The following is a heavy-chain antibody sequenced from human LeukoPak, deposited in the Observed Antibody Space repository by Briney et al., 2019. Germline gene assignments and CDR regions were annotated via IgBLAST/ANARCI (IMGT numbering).Heavy chain of an antibody. CDR3: ARGYSSGSRGFDY. J-gene: IGHJ4*02. CDR2: IYYSGST. D-gene: IGHD3-22*01. CDR1: GGSISSGGYY. V-gene: IGHV4-31*03. Sequence: SETLSLTCTVSGGSISSGGYYWSWIRQHPGKGLEWIGYIYYSGSTYYNPSLKSRVTISVDTSKNQFSLKLSSVTAADTAVYYCARGYSSGSRGFDYWGQGTLVTVSS.